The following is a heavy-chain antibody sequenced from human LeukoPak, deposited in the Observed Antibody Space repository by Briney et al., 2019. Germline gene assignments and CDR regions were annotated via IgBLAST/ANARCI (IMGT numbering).Heavy chain of an antibody. CDR1: GFTFSSYA. J-gene: IGHJ3*02. CDR2: ISSNGGST. D-gene: IGHD3-10*01. CDR3: ARDRITMVRGVGAFDI. V-gene: IGHV3-64*01. Sequence: GGSLRLSCAASGFTFSSYAMHWVRQAPGKGPEYVSAISSNGGSTYYANSVKGRFTISRDNSKNTLYLQMGSLRAEDMAVYYCARDRITMVRGVGAFDIWGQGTMVTVSS.